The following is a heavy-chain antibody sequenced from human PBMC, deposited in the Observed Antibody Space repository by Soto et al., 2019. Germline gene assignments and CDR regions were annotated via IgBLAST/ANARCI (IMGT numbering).Heavy chain of an antibody. D-gene: IGHD3-10*01. Sequence: QVQLVESGGGVVQPGRSLRLSCAASGFTFSSYAMHWVRQAPGKGLEWVAVISYDGSNKYYADSVKGRFTISRDNFKNTLDLQIISLRAEDTAVYYWARYITRFGALLYYWGQGTRVTASS. J-gene: IGHJ4*02. V-gene: IGHV3-30-3*01. CDR2: ISYDGSNK. CDR3: ARYITRFGALLYY. CDR1: GFTFSSYA.